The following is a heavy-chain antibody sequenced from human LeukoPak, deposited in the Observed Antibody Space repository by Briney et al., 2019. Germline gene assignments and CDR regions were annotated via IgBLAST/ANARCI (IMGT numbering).Heavy chain of an antibody. CDR3: ASSGSYFGY. J-gene: IGHJ4*02. CDR1: GGSFSGYY. V-gene: IGHV4-34*01. Sequence: SETLSLTCAVYGGSFSGYYWSWIRQPPGKGLEWIGEINHSGSTNYNPSLKSRVTISVDTSKNQFSLKLSSVTAADTAVYYCASSGSYFGYWGQGTLVTVSS. D-gene: IGHD1-26*01. CDR2: INHSGST.